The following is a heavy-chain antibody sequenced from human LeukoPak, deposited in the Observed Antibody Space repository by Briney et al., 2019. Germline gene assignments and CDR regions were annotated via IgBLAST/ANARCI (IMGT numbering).Heavy chain of an antibody. V-gene: IGHV3-21*01. CDR3: ARGRAATTRYYYYYMDV. J-gene: IGHJ6*03. Sequence: GGSLRLSCAASGFTFSSYSMNWVRQAPGKGLEWVSSISSSSSYIYYADSVKGRFTISRDNAKNSLYLQMNSLRAEGTAVYYCARGRAATTRYYYYYMDVWSKGTTVTVSS. CDR2: ISSSSSYI. D-gene: IGHD2-15*01. CDR1: GFTFSSYS.